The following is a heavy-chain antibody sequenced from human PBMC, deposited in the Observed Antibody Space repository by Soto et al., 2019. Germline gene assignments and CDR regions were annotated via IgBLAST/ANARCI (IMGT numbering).Heavy chain of an antibody. Sequence: SETLSLTCAVSGVSISNDDYSWSWIRQPPGKGLEWIGYIYYSGSTNYNPSLKSRVTISVDTSKNQFSLKLSSVTAADTAVYYCARVYGDYLDYWGQGTLVTVSS. CDR1: GVSISNDDYS. D-gene: IGHD4-17*01. CDR2: IYYSGST. CDR3: ARVYGDYLDY. J-gene: IGHJ4*02. V-gene: IGHV4-61*08.